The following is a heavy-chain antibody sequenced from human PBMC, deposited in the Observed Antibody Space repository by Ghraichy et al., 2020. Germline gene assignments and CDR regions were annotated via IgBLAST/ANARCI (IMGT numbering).Heavy chain of an antibody. J-gene: IGHJ5*02. V-gene: IGHV4-34*01. CDR3: ARASRRGWVGLLKGWVDP. CDR2: INHSGST. CDR1: GGSFNGYY. D-gene: IGHD3/OR15-3a*01. Sequence: SQTLSLTCAVYGGSFNGYYWSWIRQPPGKGLKWIGEINHSGSTNYDPSLKSRVTISVDTSKNQFSLKLTSVTAADTAVYYCARASRRGWVGLLKGWVDPRVQGTLVTVSS.